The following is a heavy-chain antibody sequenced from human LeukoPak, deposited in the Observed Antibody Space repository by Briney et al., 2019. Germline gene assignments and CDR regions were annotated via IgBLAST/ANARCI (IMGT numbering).Heavy chain of an antibody. Sequence: NPGGSQRLSCAASGFTFSSYWMSWVRQAPGKGLEWVSSISSSSSYIYYADSVKGRFTISRDNAKNSLYLQMNSLRAEDTAVYYCASSAMVRGFFDYWGQGTLVTVSS. CDR2: ISSSSSYI. CDR1: GFTFSSYW. V-gene: IGHV3-21*01. J-gene: IGHJ4*02. D-gene: IGHD3-10*01. CDR3: ASSAMVRGFFDY.